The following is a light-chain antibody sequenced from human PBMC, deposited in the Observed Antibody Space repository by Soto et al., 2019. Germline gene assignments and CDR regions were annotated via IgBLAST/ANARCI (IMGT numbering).Light chain of an antibody. CDR2: AAS. Sequence: ETVLTQSPDTLSLSPGERATLSCRASQYVYNNYLAWYQHRPGQAPRVLIHAASSRATGIPDRFSGSASGTAFTLTISRLEPEDVAVYYCHHYGHSPWALGQGTKVEIK. CDR3: HHYGHSPWA. CDR1: QYVYNNY. J-gene: IGKJ1*01. V-gene: IGKV3-20*01.